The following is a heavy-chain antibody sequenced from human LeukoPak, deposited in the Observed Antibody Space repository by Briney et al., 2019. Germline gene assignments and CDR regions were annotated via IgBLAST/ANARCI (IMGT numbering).Heavy chain of an antibody. CDR2: MSGVGGNT. J-gene: IGHJ4*02. D-gene: IGHD5-24*01. CDR3: AKTSRWERDYFDY. CDR1: GFIFSSYA. Sequence: GGSLRLSCAGSGFIFSSYAMSWVRQAPGKGLEWVSAMSGVGGNTYYTHSVRGRFTISRDNSKNTLYLQMNSLRAEDTAIYYCAKTSRWERDYFDYWGEGTLVTVSS. V-gene: IGHV3-23*01.